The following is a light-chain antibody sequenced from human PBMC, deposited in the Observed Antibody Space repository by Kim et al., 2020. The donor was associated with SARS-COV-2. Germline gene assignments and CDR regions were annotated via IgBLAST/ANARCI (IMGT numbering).Light chain of an antibody. CDR2: QGK. V-gene: IGLV3-1*01. Sequence: SYELTQPPSVSVSPGQTASIICSGDKLGDKYASWYQQKPGQSPVVVIYQGKNRPSGIPERFSGSSSGNTATLTISETQAMDEADYYCQAWDSSTGVFGAGTRVTVL. J-gene: IGLJ1*01. CDR3: QAWDSSTGV. CDR1: KLGDKY.